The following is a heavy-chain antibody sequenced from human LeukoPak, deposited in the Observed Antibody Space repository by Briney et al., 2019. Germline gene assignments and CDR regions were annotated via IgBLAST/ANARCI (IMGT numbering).Heavy chain of an antibody. J-gene: IGHJ6*03. D-gene: IGHD6-19*01. V-gene: IGHV5-51*01. CDR1: GYSFSNYW. CDR3: ARQGVAGKLYYYYYYMDV. Sequence: GESLKISCKGSGYSFSNYWIGWVRQMPGKGLEWMGIIYPGDSDTKYSPSFQGQVTISADKSISTAYLQWSSLKASDTAMYYCARQGVAGKLYYYYYYMDVWGQGTTVTISS. CDR2: IYPGDSDT.